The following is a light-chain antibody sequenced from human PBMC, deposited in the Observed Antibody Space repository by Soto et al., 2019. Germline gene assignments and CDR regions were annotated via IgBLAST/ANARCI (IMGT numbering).Light chain of an antibody. J-gene: IGKJ1*01. CDR2: DAS. CDR1: QGISSRY. Sequence: EIVLPQSPGTLSLSPGERATLSCRASQGISSRYFAWYQQKPGQGPRLLIYDASNRATGIPDRFSGSGSGTDFTLTNSRLESEDFAVYYCQQYGSSPWTFGQGTKVEIK. CDR3: QQYGSSPWT. V-gene: IGKV3-20*01.